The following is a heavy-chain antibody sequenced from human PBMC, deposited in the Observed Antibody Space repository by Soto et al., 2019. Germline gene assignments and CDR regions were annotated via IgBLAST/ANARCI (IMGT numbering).Heavy chain of an antibody. CDR3: ARKYYDFWSGSAGWFDP. D-gene: IGHD3-3*01. J-gene: IGHJ5*02. CDR2: IYYSGST. V-gene: IGHV4-39*01. Sequence: QLQLQESGPGLVKPSETLSLTCTVSGGSISSSSYYWGWIRQPPGKGLEWIGSIYYSGSTYYNPSLKSRVTISVETSKNQFSLKLSSVTAADPAVYYCARKYYDFWSGSAGWFDPWGQGTLVTVSS. CDR1: GGSISSSSYY.